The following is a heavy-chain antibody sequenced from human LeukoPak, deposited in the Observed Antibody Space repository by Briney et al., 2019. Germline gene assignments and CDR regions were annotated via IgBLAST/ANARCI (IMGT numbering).Heavy chain of an antibody. V-gene: IGHV3-23*01. CDR2: ISGSGGGT. CDR3: AKFAKGSGLF. J-gene: IGHJ4*02. D-gene: IGHD6-19*01. CDR1: GFSFSNYA. Sequence: GGSLRLSCAASGFSFSNYAMSWVRQAPGKGLEWVSGISGSGGGTYYADSVKGRFTISRDNSKNTLYLQMNSLRAEDTAVYYCAKFAKGSGLFWGQGTLVTVSS.